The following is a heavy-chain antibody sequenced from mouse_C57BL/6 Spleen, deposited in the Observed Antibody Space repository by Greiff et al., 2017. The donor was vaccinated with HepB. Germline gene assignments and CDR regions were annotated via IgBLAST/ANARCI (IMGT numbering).Heavy chain of an antibody. V-gene: IGHV3-6*01. CDR3: ARGVYDYYYFDY. CDR1: GYSITSGYY. J-gene: IGHJ2*01. CDR2: ISYDGSN. Sequence: EVKVEESGPGLVKPSQSLSLTCSVTGYSITSGYYWNWIRQFPGNKLEWMGYISYDGSNNYNPSLKNRISITRDTSKNQFFLKLNSVTTEDTATYYCARGVYDYYYFDYWGQGTTLTVSS. D-gene: IGHD2-4*01.